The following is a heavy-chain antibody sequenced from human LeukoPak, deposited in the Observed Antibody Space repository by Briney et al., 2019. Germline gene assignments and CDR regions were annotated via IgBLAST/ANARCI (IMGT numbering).Heavy chain of an antibody. CDR1: GFTFSSYA. CDR3: AREYIAAADSFDY. Sequence: PGGSLRLSCAASGFTFSSYAMHWVRQAPGKGLEWVAAISYDGSNKYYADSVKGRFTISRDNSKNTLYLQMNSLRAEDTAVYYCAREYIAAADSFDYWGQGTLVTVSS. CDR2: ISYDGSNK. V-gene: IGHV3-30*04. D-gene: IGHD6-13*01. J-gene: IGHJ4*02.